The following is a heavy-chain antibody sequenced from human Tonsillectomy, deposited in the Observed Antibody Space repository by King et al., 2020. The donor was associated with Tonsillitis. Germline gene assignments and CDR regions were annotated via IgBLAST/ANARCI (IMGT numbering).Heavy chain of an antibody. J-gene: IGHJ4*02. V-gene: IGHV1-18*01. Sequence: QLVQSGVEVKKPGASVKVSCKASGYTFSNYGISWVRQAPGQGLEWMGWISAYNGDRNYAQNLRGRVIMTTDTSTSTAYMELRSLRSDDTAVYYCAKDSSHNYEYVWGSYRFIDYWGQGTLVTVSS. CDR3: AKDSSHNYEYVWGSYRFIDY. CDR1: GYTFSNYG. D-gene: IGHD3-16*02. CDR2: ISAYNGDR.